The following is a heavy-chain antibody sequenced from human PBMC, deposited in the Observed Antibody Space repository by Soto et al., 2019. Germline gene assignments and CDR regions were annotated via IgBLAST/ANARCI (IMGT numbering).Heavy chain of an antibody. V-gene: IGHV2-5*02. CDR2: IYCDDDK. D-gene: IGHD6-19*01. CDR1: AFSFSTSQVG. J-gene: IGHJ4*02. CDR3: AHRPGGYMSGWDNGYFDY. Sequence: QITLNESGPTLVKPTQTLTLTCTFSAFSFSTSQVGVGWIRQPPGKAQECLALIYCDDDKRYSPSLRSRLSITKDTSKNQVVLTMTNMDPVDTATYFCAHRPGGYMSGWDNGYFDYWGRGALVTVSS.